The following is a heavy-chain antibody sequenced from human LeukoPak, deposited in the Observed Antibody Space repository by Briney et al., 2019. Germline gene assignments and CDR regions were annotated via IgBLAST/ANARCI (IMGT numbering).Heavy chain of an antibody. CDR1: GGSISSSNW. CDR3: AGAPSRDNRFDP. V-gene: IGHV4-4*02. CDR2: IYHSGST. J-gene: IGHJ5*02. Sequence: SETLSLTCAVSGGSISSSNWWSWVRQPPGKGLEWIGEIYHSGSTNYNPSLKSRVTISVDKSKNQFSLKLSSVTAADTAVYYCAGAPSRDNRFDPWGQGTLVTVSS.